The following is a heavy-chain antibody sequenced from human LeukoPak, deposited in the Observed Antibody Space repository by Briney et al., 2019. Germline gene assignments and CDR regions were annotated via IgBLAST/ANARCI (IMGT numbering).Heavy chain of an antibody. V-gene: IGHV1-8*01. Sequence: AASVKVSCKASGYTFSSYDINWVRQATGQGLEWVGGMNPNSGNKGYAEKVQGRVTITRDTSISTAYLQLSRLRSDDTAVYYCAREAQQLVPIEPFDYWGQGTLVTVSS. CDR2: MNPNSGNK. J-gene: IGHJ4*02. D-gene: IGHD6-13*01. CDR3: AREAQQLVPIEPFDY. CDR1: GYTFSSYD.